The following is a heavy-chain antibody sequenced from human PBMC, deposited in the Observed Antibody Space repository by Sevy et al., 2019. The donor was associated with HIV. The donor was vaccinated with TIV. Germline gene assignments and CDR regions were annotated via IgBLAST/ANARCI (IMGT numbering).Heavy chain of an antibody. Sequence: SETLSLTCTVSGGSISSSSYYWGWIRQPPGKGLEWIGSIYYSGSTYYNPSLKSRVTISVDTSKNQFSLKLSSVTAAATAVYYCARFQRSSGYFDYWGQGTLVTVSS. J-gene: IGHJ4*02. CDR3: ARFQRSSGYFDY. CDR1: GGSISSSSYY. D-gene: IGHD3-22*01. V-gene: IGHV4-39*01. CDR2: IYYSGST.